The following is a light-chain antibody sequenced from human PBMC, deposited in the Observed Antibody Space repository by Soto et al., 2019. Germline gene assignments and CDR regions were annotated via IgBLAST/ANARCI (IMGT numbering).Light chain of an antibody. J-gene: IGLJ1*01. CDR2: DVS. CDR1: SSDVGGYNY. V-gene: IGLV2-14*01. Sequence: QSALTQPASVSGSPGHSITISCIGTSSDVGGYNYVSWYQQHPGKAPKLMIYDVSNRPSGVSNRFSGSKSGNTASLTISGLQAEDEADYYCSSYTSSSTLYVFGTGTKLTVL. CDR3: SSYTSSSTLYV.